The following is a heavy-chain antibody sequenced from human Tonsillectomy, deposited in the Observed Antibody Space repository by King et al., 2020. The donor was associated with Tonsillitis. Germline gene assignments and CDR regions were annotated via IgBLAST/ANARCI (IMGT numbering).Heavy chain of an antibody. CDR2: INHSGST. Sequence: VQLQQWGAGLLKPSETQSLTCAVYGGSFSGYYWSWIRQPPGKGLEWIGEINHSGSTNYNPSLKSRVTISVATSKNQFSLKLSSVTAADTAVYYCARAPYRSRYYFDYWGQGTLVTVSS. CDR1: GGSFSGYY. D-gene: IGHD6-13*01. CDR3: ARAPYRSRYYFDY. V-gene: IGHV4-34*01. J-gene: IGHJ4*02.